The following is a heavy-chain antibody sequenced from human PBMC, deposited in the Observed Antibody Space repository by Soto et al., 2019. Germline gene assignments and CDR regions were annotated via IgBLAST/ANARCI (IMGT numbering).Heavy chain of an antibody. CDR1: GFTFNTYA. Sequence: SLRLSCAASGFTFNTYAMNWVRQVPGKGLEWVASISGGGGSTYYADSVKGRFTISRDTSKNTLYLQMNSLSAEDTAVYYCAKGFIVVVTAIRPDDNFDVWGQGTMVTVSS. CDR2: ISGGGGST. V-gene: IGHV3-23*01. CDR3: AKGFIVVVTAIRPDDNFDV. J-gene: IGHJ3*01. D-gene: IGHD2-21*02.